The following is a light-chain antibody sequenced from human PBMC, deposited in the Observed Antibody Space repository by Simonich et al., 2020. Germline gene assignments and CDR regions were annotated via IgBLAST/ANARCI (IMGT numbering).Light chain of an antibody. CDR3: QTWGTGIV. J-gene: IGLJ3*02. V-gene: IGLV4-69*01. CDR2: LNSGGSH. Sequence: QLVLTQSPSASDSLGASVKLTCTLSSGHSSYAIAWHQQQPEKGPRYLMKLNSGGSHSKGDGIPDRFSGSSSGAERYLTISSLQSEDEADYYCQTWGTGIVFGGGTKLTVL. CDR1: SGHSSYA.